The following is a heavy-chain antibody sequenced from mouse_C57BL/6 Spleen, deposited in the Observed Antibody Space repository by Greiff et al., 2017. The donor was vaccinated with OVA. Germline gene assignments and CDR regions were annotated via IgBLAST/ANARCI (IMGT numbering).Heavy chain of an antibody. Sequence: QVQLQQPGAELVKPGASVKLSCTASGYTFTSYWMHWVKQRPGQGLEWIGMIHPNSGSTNYNEKFKSKATLTVAKSSSTAYMQLSSLTSEDSAVYYCARHGSSYDWYFDVWGTGTTVTVSS. J-gene: IGHJ1*03. CDR1: GYTFTSYW. CDR3: ARHGSSYDWYFDV. V-gene: IGHV1-64*01. CDR2: IHPNSGST. D-gene: IGHD1-1*01.